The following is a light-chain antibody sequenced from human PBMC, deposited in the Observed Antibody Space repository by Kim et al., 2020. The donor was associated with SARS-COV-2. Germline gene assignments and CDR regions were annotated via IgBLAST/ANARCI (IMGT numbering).Light chain of an antibody. Sequence: EVVLTQSPATLSLSPGERATLSCWASQSVRTNLAWYQQRPGQAPRLLIDEASNRATGIPARFRGSGSGTDFILTISSLEPEDFAVYYCQQRNSWPLTFGQGTRLETK. J-gene: IGKJ5*01. CDR2: EAS. V-gene: IGKV3-11*01. CDR3: QQRNSWPLT. CDR1: QSVRTN.